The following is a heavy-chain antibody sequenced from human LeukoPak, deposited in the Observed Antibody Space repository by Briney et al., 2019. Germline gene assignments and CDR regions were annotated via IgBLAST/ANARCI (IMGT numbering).Heavy chain of an antibody. CDR3: AKGVIAVAAPYAMDV. Sequence: GGSLRLSCAASGFTLSIYWMSWVRQAPGKGLEWVAYIKQDGTEKYYVDSVKGRFTVSRDNAKNTLYLQMNSLRAEDTAVYYCAKGVIAVAAPYAMDVWGQGTTVTVSS. D-gene: IGHD6-19*01. V-gene: IGHV3-7*03. J-gene: IGHJ6*02. CDR2: IKQDGTEK. CDR1: GFTLSIYW.